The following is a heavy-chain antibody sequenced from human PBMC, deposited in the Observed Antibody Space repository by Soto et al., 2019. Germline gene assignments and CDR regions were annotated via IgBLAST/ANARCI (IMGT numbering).Heavy chain of an antibody. CDR1: GGSISSYY. CDR3: ARGGRGMVVGATKWFDP. CDR2: IYTSGST. V-gene: IGHV4-4*07. J-gene: IGHJ5*02. Sequence: SETLSLTCTVSGGSISSYYWSWIRQPAGKGLEWIGRIYTSGSTNYNPSLKSRVTMSVDTSKNQFSLKLSSVTAADTAVYYCARGGRGMVVGATKWFDPWGQGTLVTVSS. D-gene: IGHD1-26*01.